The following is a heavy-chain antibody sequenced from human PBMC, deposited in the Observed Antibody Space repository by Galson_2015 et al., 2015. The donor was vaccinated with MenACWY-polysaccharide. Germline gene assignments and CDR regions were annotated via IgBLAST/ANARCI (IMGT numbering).Heavy chain of an antibody. V-gene: IGHV3-74*01. J-gene: IGHJ4*02. CDR2: INSDGSST. CDR1: GLTFKNYW. Sequence: SLRLSCAASGLTFKNYWMHWVRQAPGKGLVWVSRINSDGSSTNYADSVKGRFTISRDNAKNTLYLQMNSLRVEDTAVYYCARGGPIDYWGQGTLVTVSS. CDR3: ARGGPIDY.